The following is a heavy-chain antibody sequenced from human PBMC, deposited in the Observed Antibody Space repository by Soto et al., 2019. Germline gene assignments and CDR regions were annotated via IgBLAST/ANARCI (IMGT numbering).Heavy chain of an antibody. CDR3: ARGGVSTRTFGY. CDR1: GYTFSNYW. J-gene: IGHJ4*02. D-gene: IGHD3-3*01. V-gene: IGHV5-51*01. Sequence: GESLKISCKGSGYTFSNYWIVWVRQMPGKGLEWMGFIYPGDSDTTYSPSFQGQVTISADKSISSASLQWSSLRASDTAMYYCARGGVSTRTFGYWGQGTTVAVSS. CDR2: IYPGDSDT.